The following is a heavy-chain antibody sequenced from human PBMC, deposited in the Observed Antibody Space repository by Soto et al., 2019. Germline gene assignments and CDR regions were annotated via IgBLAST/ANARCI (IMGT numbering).Heavy chain of an antibody. D-gene: IGHD2-15*01. CDR1: GYTFSSFG. CDR3: ARDWYCSGGSCSESFDP. Sequence: SGYTFSSFGISWVRQAPGQGLEWMGRITAYNDNTDYAQKFQGRVAMTADTSTSTAYMELRSLTSDDTAMYYCARDWYCSGGSCSESFDPCGQGVRVTVAS. V-gene: IGHV1-18*01. J-gene: IGHJ5*02. CDR2: ITAYNDNT.